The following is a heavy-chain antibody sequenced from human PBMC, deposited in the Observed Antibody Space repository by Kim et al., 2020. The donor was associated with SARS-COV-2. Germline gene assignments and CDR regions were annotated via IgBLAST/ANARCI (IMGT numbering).Heavy chain of an antibody. D-gene: IGHD2-21*01. CDR1: GFTFSSYF. J-gene: IGHJ2*01. CDR3: ARVSSGDGAWYFDL. V-gene: IGHV3-21*01. Sequence: GGSLRLSCAASGFTFSSYFMTWVRQAPGKGLEWVSSISSSSNYIYYADSMKGRFTISRDNAKNSLYLQMNSLRAEDTAVYYCARVSSGDGAWYFDLWGRGTLITVSS. CDR2: ISSSSNYI.